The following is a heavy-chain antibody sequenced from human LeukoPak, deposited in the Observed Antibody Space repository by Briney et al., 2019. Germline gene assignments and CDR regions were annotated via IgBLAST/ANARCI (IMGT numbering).Heavy chain of an antibody. CDR2: IIPILGIA. V-gene: IGHV1-69*04. D-gene: IGHD6-13*01. CDR3: ARRAIRRSSWYCIDY. Sequence: SVKVSCKASGGTFSSYAISWVRQAPGQGLEWMGRIIPILGIANYAQKFQGRVTITADKSTSTAYMELSSLRSEDTAVYYCARRAIRRSSWYCIDYWGQGTLVTVSS. CDR1: GGTFSSYA. J-gene: IGHJ4*02.